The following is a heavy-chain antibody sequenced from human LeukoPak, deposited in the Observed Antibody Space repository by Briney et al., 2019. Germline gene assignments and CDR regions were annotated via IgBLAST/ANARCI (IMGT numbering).Heavy chain of an antibody. Sequence: PSETLSLTCAVYGGSFSGYYWSWIRQPPGKGLEWIGEINHSGSTNYNPSLKSRVTISVDTSKNQFSLKLSSVTAADTAVYYCARTRSGSHYMVHSWFDPWGQGTLVTVSS. CDR1: GGSFSGYY. J-gene: IGHJ5*02. CDR2: INHSGST. V-gene: IGHV4-34*01. CDR3: ARTRSGSHYMVHSWFDP. D-gene: IGHD3-10*01.